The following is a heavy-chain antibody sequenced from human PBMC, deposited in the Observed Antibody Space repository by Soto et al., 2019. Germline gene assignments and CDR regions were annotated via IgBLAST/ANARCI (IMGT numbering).Heavy chain of an antibody. CDR1: GFTFSSYA. V-gene: IGHV3-23*01. Sequence: GGSLRLSCAASGFTFSSYAMSWVRQAPGKGLEWVSAISGSGGSTYYADSVKGRFTISRDNSKNTLYLQMNSLRAEDTAVYYCAKAIIDDYGDYVYEGFDYWGQGTLVTVSS. CDR3: AKAIIDDYGDYVYEGFDY. J-gene: IGHJ4*02. CDR2: ISGSGGST. D-gene: IGHD4-17*01.